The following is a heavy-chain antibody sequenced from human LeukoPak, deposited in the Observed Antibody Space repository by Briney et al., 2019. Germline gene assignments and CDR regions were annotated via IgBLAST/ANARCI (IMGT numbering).Heavy chain of an antibody. V-gene: IGHV1-69*05. CDR1: GGTFSSYA. J-gene: IGHJ4*02. CDR3: AREGYYDSSGPANY. D-gene: IGHD3-22*01. CDR2: IIPIFGTA. Sequence: SVKVSCKASGGTFSSYAISWVRQAPGQGLEWMGRIIPIFGTANYAQKFQGRVTITTDESTSTAYIELSSLRSEDTAVYYCAREGYYDSSGPANYWGQGTLVTVSS.